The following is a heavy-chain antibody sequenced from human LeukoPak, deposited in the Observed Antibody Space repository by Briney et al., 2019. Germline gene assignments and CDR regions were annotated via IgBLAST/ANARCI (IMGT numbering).Heavy chain of an antibody. CDR1: GFTFSSYV. J-gene: IGHJ4*02. CDR2: ISGSGVTT. V-gene: IGHV3-23*01. D-gene: IGHD3-16*01. CDR3: ANQRALNN. Sequence: PGGSLRLSCEASGFTFSSYVMSWVRQAPGKGLEWVSAISGSGVTTHYADSVKGRFTISRDNSKNTLYLQMNSLRAEDTAVYYCANQRALNNWGQGTLVTVSS.